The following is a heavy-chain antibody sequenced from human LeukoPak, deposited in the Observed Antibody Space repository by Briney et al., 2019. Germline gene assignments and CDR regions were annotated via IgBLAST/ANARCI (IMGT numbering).Heavy chain of an antibody. D-gene: IGHD1-14*01. J-gene: IGHJ3*02. V-gene: IGHV4-28*01. CDR1: GYSISSSNW. CDR2: IYYSGST. CDR3: ARRMTTRAFDI. Sequence: PSDTLSLTCAVSGYSISSSNWSGWIRQPPGKRLEWIGYIYYSGSTYYNPSLKSRVTMSVDTSKNQFSLKLSSVTAVDTAVYYCARRMTTRAFDIWGQGTMVTVSS.